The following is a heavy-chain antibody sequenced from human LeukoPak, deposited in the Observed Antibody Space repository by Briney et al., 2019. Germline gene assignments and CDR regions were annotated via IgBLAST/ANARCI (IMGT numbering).Heavy chain of an antibody. CDR3: ARSISLYSYLYT. CDR2: ISSSGDT. V-gene: IGHV4-4*07. Sequence: PETLSLTCTISVGSTKEYFSRGVRQPAEKGVEWIGRISSSGDTDYNPPLKSGLRMSVDTSNNQFSLRLSSVTAADTAVFYCARSISLYSYLYTWGQGTLITVSS. D-gene: IGHD6-13*01. CDR1: VGSTKEYF. J-gene: IGHJ5*02.